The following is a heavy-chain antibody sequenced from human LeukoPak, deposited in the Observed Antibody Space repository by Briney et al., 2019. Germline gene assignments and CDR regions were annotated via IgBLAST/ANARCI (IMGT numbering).Heavy chain of an antibody. J-gene: IGHJ4*02. CDR3: AKDQDSYGLDF. V-gene: IGHV3-30*18. Sequence: GGSLRLSCAASGFTISSYGMHWVRQAPGKGLEWVAVTSYDGSHKNYADSVKGRFTISGDNSKNTLELQMSSLRAEDTAVYYCAKDQDSYGLDFWGQGTLVTVSS. D-gene: IGHD5-18*01. CDR2: TSYDGSHK. CDR1: GFTISSYG.